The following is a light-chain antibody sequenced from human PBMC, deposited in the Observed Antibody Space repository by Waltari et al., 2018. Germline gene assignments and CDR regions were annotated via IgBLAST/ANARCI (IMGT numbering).Light chain of an antibody. CDR3: MQSLRALWT. CDR1: QSLLHSNGFNY. J-gene: IGKJ1*01. Sequence: DIVLPQSPLPLLVTPGEPSSISCRSSQSLLHSNGFNYLDWYLQKPGQSPQLLIYLGSNRDSGVPDRFSGSGSGPDFPLKISRVEAEDVGVYYCMQSLRALWTFGQGTKVEIK. V-gene: IGKV2-28*01. CDR2: LGS.